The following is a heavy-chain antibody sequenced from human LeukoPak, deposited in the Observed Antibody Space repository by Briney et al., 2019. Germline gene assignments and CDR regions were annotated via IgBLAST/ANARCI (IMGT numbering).Heavy chain of an antibody. CDR2: ISAYNGNT. CDR3: ARDRRGRIYCSSTSGYLPFDY. J-gene: IGHJ4*02. D-gene: IGHD2-2*01. CDR1: GYTFTSYS. V-gene: IGHV1-18*04. Sequence: GASVKVSCKASGYTFTSYSISRVRQGPGQGLGWMGWISAYNGNTNYAQKLQGRVTMTTDTSTSTACMELRSLRSDGTAVYYCARDRRGRIYCSSTSGYLPFDYCGEGTLVTASS.